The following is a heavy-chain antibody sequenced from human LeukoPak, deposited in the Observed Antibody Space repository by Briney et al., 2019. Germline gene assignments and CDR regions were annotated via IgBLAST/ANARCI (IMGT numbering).Heavy chain of an antibody. CDR3: ARDTRWASFDY. D-gene: IGHD2-2*01. Sequence: PSETLSLTCTVSGGSISSYYWSWIRQPPGKGLEWIGYIYYSGSTNYNPSLKSRVTISVDTSKNQFSLKLSSVTAADTAVYYCARDTRWASFDYWGQGTLVTVSS. J-gene: IGHJ4*02. V-gene: IGHV4-59*01. CDR2: IYYSGST. CDR1: GGSISSYY.